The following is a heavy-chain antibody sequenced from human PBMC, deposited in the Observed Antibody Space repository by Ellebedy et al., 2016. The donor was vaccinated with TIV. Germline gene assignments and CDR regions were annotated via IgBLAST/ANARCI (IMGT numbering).Heavy chain of an antibody. CDR1: GFTFSSYT. CDR2: ISRSSSYI. Sequence: PGGSLRLSCAASGFTFSSYTMNWVRQSPGKGLEWVSSISRSSSYIYYADSVKGRFTISRDNAKNSLYLQMDGLRADDTAVYYCARDVGYKYSSGFDYWGQGTLVTVSS. CDR3: ARDVGYKYSSGFDY. J-gene: IGHJ4*02. V-gene: IGHV3-21*01. D-gene: IGHD5-18*01.